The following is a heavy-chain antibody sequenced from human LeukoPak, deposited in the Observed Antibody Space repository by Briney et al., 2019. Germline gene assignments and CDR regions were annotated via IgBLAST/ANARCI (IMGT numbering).Heavy chain of an antibody. D-gene: IGHD2-15*01. Sequence: ASVKVSCKASGYTFTSYGISWVRQAPGQGLEWMGWISAYNGNTNYAQKLQGRVTMTTDTSTSTAYMELRSLRSDDTAVYYCAAHCSGGSCYPNWFDPWGQGTLVTVSS. J-gene: IGHJ5*02. CDR2: ISAYNGNT. CDR3: AAHCSGGSCYPNWFDP. CDR1: GYTFTSYG. V-gene: IGHV1-18*01.